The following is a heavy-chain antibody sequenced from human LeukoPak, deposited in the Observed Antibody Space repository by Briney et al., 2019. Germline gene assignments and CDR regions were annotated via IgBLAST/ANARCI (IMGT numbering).Heavy chain of an antibody. CDR1: GFTFSNYW. CDR2: INSDGINT. Sequence: GGSLRLSCAASGFTFSNYWMHWVRHAPGKGLVWVSRINSDGINTSYADSVKGRFTISRDNAKNTLNLQMNSLRAEDTAVYYCARDLGQYYDTSDNWFGPWGQGTLVTVSS. D-gene: IGHD3-22*01. CDR3: ARDLGQYYDTSDNWFGP. J-gene: IGHJ5*02. V-gene: IGHV3-74*01.